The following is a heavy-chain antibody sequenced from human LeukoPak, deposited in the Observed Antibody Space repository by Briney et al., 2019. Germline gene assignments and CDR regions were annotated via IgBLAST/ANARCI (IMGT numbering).Heavy chain of an antibody. CDR2: ISGSGDST. CDR1: GFTFSNYG. J-gene: IGHJ4*02. Sequence: TGGTLRLSCATSGFTFSNYGMSWVRQAPGKGLEWVSSISGSGDSTYYADSVKGRFTISGDNSKNTLYLQMNSLRAEDTAVYYCAKDRGIISDYWGQGTLVTVSS. D-gene: IGHD3-10*01. V-gene: IGHV3-23*01. CDR3: AKDRGIISDY.